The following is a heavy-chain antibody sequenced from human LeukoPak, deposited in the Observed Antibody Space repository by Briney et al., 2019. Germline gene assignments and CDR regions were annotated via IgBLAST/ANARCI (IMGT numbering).Heavy chain of an antibody. CDR2: FFPSGST. J-gene: IGHJ3*02. V-gene: IGHV4-61*02. Sequence: SETLSLTCTVSGASISNGAYYWTWIRQPAGKGLEWIGRFFPSGSTNYNPSLKSRVTISVDTPKNQFSLKLSSVTAADTAVYYCARAQVILMGFDIWGQGTMVTVSS. CDR3: ARAQVILMGFDI. D-gene: IGHD3-9*01. CDR1: GASISNGAYY.